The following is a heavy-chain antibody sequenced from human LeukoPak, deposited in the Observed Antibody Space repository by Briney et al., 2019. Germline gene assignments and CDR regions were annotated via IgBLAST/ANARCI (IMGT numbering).Heavy chain of an antibody. CDR2: INPNSGGT. V-gene: IGHV1-2*04. CDR1: RYTFTDYY. J-gene: IGHJ4*02. Sequence: ASVKVPCKASRYTFTDYYMYWVRQAPGQGLEWMGWINPNSGGTNYAQKFQGWVTMTRDTSISTAYMELSRLTSDDTAVYYCARPPRNFGDYLAYWGQGTLVTVSS. CDR3: ARPPRNFGDYLAY. D-gene: IGHD4-17*01.